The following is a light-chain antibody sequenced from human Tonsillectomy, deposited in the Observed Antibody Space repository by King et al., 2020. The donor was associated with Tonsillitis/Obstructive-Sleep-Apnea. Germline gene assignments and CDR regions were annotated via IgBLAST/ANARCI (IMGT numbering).Light chain of an antibody. CDR3: QQSYTTLT. J-gene: IGKJ4*01. Sequence: VPSRFSGSGVGHPFTLTISSLQPEDFATYYCQQSYTTLTFGGGTKVEIK. V-gene: IGKV1-39*01.